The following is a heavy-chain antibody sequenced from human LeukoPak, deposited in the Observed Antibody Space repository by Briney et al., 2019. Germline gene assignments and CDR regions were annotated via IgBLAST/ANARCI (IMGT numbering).Heavy chain of an antibody. D-gene: IGHD3-22*01. CDR1: GFTFSNYA. J-gene: IGHJ6*04. Sequence: GGSLRLSCAASGFTFSNYAMHWVRQAPGKGLEWVAFIRYDGSNEYYADSVKGRFTISRDNSKNTLYLQMNSLRAEDTAVYYCAKDIKYYYDISPGVWGKGTTVTVSS. V-gene: IGHV3-30*02. CDR3: AKDIKYYYDISPGV. CDR2: IRYDGSNE.